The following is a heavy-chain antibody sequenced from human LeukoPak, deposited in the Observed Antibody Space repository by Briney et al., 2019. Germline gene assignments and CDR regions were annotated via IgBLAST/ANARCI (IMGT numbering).Heavy chain of an antibody. CDR3: ASGVYSSSWYSLDY. Sequence: GGSLRLSCAASGFTFSIYAMSWVRQAPGKGLEWVSAISGSGGSTYYADSVKGRFTISRDNSKNTLYLQMNSLRAEDTAVYYCASGVYSSSWYSLDYWGQGTLVTVSS. CDR1: GFTFSIYA. V-gene: IGHV3-23*01. D-gene: IGHD6-13*01. J-gene: IGHJ4*02. CDR2: ISGSGGST.